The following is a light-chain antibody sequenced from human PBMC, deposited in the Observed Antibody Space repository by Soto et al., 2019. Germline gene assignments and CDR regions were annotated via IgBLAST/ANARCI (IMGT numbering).Light chain of an antibody. CDR3: QSYERSLIYA. V-gene: IGLV1-40*01. J-gene: IGLJ1*01. Sequence: QSVLTQPPSVSGAPGQRVTISCTGSSSNIGAGYDVHWYQQLPGTAPKLLIYGNSNRPSGVPDRFSGSKSGTSASLAITGLKADDEADHYCQSYERSLIYAFGTGTKLTVL. CDR1: SSNIGAGYD. CDR2: GNS.